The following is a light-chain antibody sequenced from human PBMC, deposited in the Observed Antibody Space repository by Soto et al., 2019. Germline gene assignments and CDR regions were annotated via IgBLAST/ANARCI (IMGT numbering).Light chain of an antibody. Sequence: QSVLTQPPSASGTPGQRVTISCSGSSSNIGSNYVYWYQQLPGTAPKLLIYRNNQRPSGVPDRCSGSKSGTSASLAISGLRSDDEADYYCAAWDDSLSVWVFGGGTKLTVL. CDR2: RNN. CDR3: AAWDDSLSVWV. V-gene: IGLV1-47*01. J-gene: IGLJ3*02. CDR1: SSNIGSNY.